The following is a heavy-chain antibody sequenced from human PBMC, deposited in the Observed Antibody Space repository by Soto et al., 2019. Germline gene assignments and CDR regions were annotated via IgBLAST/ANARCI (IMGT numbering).Heavy chain of an antibody. CDR3: TRGGYDPTSYYYYMDV. J-gene: IGHJ6*03. V-gene: IGHV3-49*03. D-gene: IGHD5-12*01. CDR1: GFTFGDYA. CDR2: IRSKAYGGTT. Sequence: GGSLRLSCTASGFTFGDYAMSWFRQAPGKGLEWVGFIRSKAYGGTTEYAASVKGRFTISRDDSKSIAYLQMNSLKTEDTAVYYCTRGGYDPTSYYYYMDVWGKGTTVTVSS.